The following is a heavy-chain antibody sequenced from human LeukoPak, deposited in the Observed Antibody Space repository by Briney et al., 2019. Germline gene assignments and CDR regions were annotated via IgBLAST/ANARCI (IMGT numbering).Heavy chain of an antibody. CDR1: GFTFSNYA. CDR3: AKDLISASYPYYFDY. Sequence: GGSLRLSCAVSGFTFSNYAMTWVRQAPGEGLEWVSSTGGRGDSTFYAGPVKGRFTISRDNSKSTLYLQMNSLRGEDTAIYYCAKDLISASYPYYFDYWGQGTLVTVSS. V-gene: IGHV3-23*01. J-gene: IGHJ4*02. D-gene: IGHD6-19*01. CDR2: TGGRGDST.